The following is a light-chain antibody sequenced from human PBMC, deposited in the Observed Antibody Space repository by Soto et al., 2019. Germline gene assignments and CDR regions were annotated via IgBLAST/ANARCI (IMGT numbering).Light chain of an antibody. CDR2: KAS. CDR3: QQYNSYWT. Sequence: DIHMTQSPSTLSAYVGDRVTITCRASQSISSWLAWYQQKPGKAPKLLIYKASSLESGVPSRFSGSGSGTEFTLTISSLQPDDFATYYCQQYNSYWTFGQGTKV. V-gene: IGKV1-5*03. J-gene: IGKJ1*01. CDR1: QSISSW.